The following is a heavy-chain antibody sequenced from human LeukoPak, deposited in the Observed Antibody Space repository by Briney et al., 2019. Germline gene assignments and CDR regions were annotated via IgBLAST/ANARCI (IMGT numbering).Heavy chain of an antibody. J-gene: IGHJ3*02. CDR3: ARGMAGNDAFDI. V-gene: IGHV3-23*01. D-gene: IGHD6-19*01. Sequence: GGTLRLSCAASGFTFSSYAMSWVRQAPGKGLEWVSAISGSGGSTYYADSVKGRFTISRDNSKNTLYLQMNSLRAEDTAVYYCARGMAGNDAFDIWGQGTMVTVSS. CDR1: GFTFSSYA. CDR2: ISGSGGST.